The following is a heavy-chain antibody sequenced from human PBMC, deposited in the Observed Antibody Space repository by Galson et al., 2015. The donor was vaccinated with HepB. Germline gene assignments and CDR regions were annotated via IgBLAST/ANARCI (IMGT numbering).Heavy chain of an antibody. Sequence: SLRLSCATSGFTFRSYWMSWVRQAPGKGLEWVANIKKDGSEKYYVDSVKGRFTISRDNAEHSVYLQMKSLKAEDTAVYYCAREGYSGSSWYGNGFDVWGHGTLVTVSS. CDR2: IKKDGSEK. V-gene: IGHV3-7*03. CDR1: GFTFRSYW. CDR3: AREGYSGSSWYGNGFDV. D-gene: IGHD6-13*01. J-gene: IGHJ3*01.